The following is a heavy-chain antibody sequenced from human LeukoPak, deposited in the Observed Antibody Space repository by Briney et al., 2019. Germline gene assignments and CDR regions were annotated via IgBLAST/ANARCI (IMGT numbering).Heavy chain of an antibody. CDR3: ARGPLTMTRGFDP. V-gene: IGHV4-4*07. D-gene: IGHD4-17*01. J-gene: IGHJ5*02. CDR2: IYTSGST. Sequence: SETLSLTCTVSGGSINIYYWSWIRQPAGKGLEWIGRIYTSGSTNYNPSLKTRVTMSVDTPKNQFSLKLSSVTAADTAVYYCARGPLTMTRGFDPWGQGTLVTVSS. CDR1: GGSINIYY.